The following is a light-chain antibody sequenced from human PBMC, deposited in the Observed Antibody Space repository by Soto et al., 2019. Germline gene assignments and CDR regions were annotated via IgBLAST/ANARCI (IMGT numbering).Light chain of an antibody. CDR3: QQYKSYPYT. Sequence: DIQMTQSPSTLSASVGDRVTITCRASQSISSWLAWYQQKPGKAPKLLIYMAASLESGVPSRFSGSGSGTEFTLTISSLQPDDFATYYCQQYKSYPYTFGQGTKLEIK. V-gene: IGKV1-5*03. CDR2: MAA. J-gene: IGKJ2*01. CDR1: QSISSW.